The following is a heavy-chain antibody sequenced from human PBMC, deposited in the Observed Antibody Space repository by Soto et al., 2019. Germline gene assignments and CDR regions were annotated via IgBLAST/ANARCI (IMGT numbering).Heavy chain of an antibody. J-gene: IGHJ4*02. V-gene: IGHV3-23*01. CDR1: GFTFSSYA. D-gene: IGHD3-22*01. CDR2: ISGSCGTT. CDR3: ATCSRGAYCDARTFH. Sequence: EVQLLQSGGGMVQPGSSVRLSCTASGFTFSSYAMSWVRQAPGKGLEWVSAISGSCGTTYYADSVKGRFTISRNNSKSRMYREMKRLRGEDTVVYNCATCSRGAYCDARTFHWGQGKRVPV.